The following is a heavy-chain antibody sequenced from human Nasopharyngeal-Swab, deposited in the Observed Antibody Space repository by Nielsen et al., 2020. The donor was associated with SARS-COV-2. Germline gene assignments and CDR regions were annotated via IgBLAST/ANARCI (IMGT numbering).Heavy chain of an antibody. Sequence: GESLKISCKCFGHSFSNYWFAWVRQMPGKGLEWMGIIYPGNSDTRYSPSFQGQVTISADKSISTAYLQWSSLRASDTAIYYCARQRTTLTLGRAFDLWGQGTMVTVSS. CDR1: GHSFSNYW. CDR2: IYPGNSDT. CDR3: ARQRTTLTLGRAFDL. D-gene: IGHD4-17*01. V-gene: IGHV5-51*01. J-gene: IGHJ3*01.